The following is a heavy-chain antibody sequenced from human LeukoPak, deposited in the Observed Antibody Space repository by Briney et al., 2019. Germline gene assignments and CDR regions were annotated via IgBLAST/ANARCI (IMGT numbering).Heavy chain of an antibody. J-gene: IGHJ4*02. Sequence: GESLKISCQGSGYSFSNYWIGWVRQMPGKGLEWMGIVNPDDSNTIYSPSFQGQVTISVDKSITTAYLQWNSLKASGTAVYYCARLRWPRGGRSSFDYWGRGALVTVSS. CDR3: ARLRWPRGGRSSFDY. V-gene: IGHV5-51*01. D-gene: IGHD3-10*01. CDR2: VNPDDSNT. CDR1: GYSFSNYW.